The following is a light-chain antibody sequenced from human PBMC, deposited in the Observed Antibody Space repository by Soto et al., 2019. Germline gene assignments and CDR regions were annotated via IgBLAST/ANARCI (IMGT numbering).Light chain of an antibody. J-gene: IGLJ2*01. CDR2: EGS. Sequence: QSVLTQPASVSGSPGQSITISCTGTSSDVGSYNLVSWYQQHPGKAPKLMIYEGSKRPSGVSNRFSGSKSGNTASLTISGLQAEDEADYYCCSYAGSSTSVCGGGTKLTVL. V-gene: IGLV2-23*01. CDR1: SSDVGSYNL. CDR3: CSYAGSSTSV.